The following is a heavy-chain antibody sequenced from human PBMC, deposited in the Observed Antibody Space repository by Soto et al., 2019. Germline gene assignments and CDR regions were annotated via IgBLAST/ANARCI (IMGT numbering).Heavy chain of an antibody. D-gene: IGHD3-22*01. CDR3: VRGGNPYHYATSGPGTFDK. J-gene: IGHJ5*02. CDR2: TSFSGYT. CDR1: GDSVSGGDSY. Sequence: QVQLQESGPGLVKPSQTLSLTCTVSGDSVSGGDSYWSWIRQPPGKALEWIGYTSFSGYTSYTPSVKSRVTISVDMSKFQFSLRLTSVTAADTAIYYCVRGGNPYHYATSGPGTFDKWGQGTLVSVSS. V-gene: IGHV4-30-4*01.